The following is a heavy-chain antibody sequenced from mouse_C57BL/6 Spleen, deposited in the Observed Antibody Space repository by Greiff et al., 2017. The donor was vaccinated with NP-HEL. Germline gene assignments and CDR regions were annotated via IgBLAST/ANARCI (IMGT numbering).Heavy chain of an antibody. V-gene: IGHV1-59*01. CDR3: ARRSDGYYNAMDY. Sequence: QVQLQQPGAELVRPGPSVKLSCKASGYTFTSYWMHWVKQRPGQGLEWIGVIDPSDSYTNYNQKFKGKATLTVDTSSSTAYMQLSSLTSEDSAVYYCARRSDGYYNAMDYWGQGTSVTVSS. CDR2: IDPSDSYT. D-gene: IGHD2-3*01. CDR1: GYTFTSYW. J-gene: IGHJ4*01.